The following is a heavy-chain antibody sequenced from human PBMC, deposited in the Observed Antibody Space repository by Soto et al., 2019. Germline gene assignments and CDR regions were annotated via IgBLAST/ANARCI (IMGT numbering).Heavy chain of an antibody. J-gene: IGHJ6*02. CDR3: ARGMDIVIRGGSNGMDV. Sequence: GGSLRLSCAASGFTVSSNYMNWVRQAPGRGLEWVSIIYSGGRAYYADSVKGRFTISRDNSKNTLYLQMNRLRAEDTAVYYCARGMDIVIRGGSNGMDVCGQGTTVTVSS. D-gene: IGHD5-12*01. V-gene: IGHV3-53*01. CDR2: IYSGGRA. CDR1: GFTVSSNY.